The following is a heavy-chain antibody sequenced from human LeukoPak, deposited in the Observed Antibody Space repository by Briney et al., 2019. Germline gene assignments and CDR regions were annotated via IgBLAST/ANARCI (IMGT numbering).Heavy chain of an antibody. V-gene: IGHV3-30-3*01. D-gene: IGHD3-10*01. CDR3: TRDMIRGVPDYIDY. J-gene: IGHJ4*02. CDR1: GYTFSSYD. CDR2: ISAEGDIQ. Sequence: SCKASGYTFSSYDMHWVRQAPGKGLEWVAAISAEGDIQIYLDSVMGRFTISRDNSKSTLYLQMNSLRIEDTGFYYCTRDMIRGVPDYIDYWGQGTLVTVSS.